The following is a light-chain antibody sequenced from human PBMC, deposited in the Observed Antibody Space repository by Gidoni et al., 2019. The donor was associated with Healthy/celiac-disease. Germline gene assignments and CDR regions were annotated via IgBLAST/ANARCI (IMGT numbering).Light chain of an antibody. CDR2: AAS. Sequence: DIQMTQSPSSLSASVGDRVTITCRASQSISSYLNWYQQKPGKAPKLLIYAASSLQSGVPSRFSGSGSGTDFTLTISSLQPEDFATYYCQQSYSTPFTFGPGTKSGYQT. CDR3: QQSYSTPFT. J-gene: IGKJ3*01. CDR1: QSISSY. V-gene: IGKV1-39*01.